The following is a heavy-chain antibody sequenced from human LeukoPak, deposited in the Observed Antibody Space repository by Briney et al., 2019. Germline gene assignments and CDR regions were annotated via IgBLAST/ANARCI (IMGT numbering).Heavy chain of an antibody. J-gene: IGHJ6*02. Sequence: GGSLRLSCAASGFTFSSYAMHWVRQAPGKGLEWVAVISYDGSNKYYADSVKGRFTISRDNSKNTLYLQMNSPRAEDTAVYYCASGRIAAVNYYYYYGMDVWGQGTTVTVSS. CDR1: GFTFSSYA. CDR2: ISYDGSNK. D-gene: IGHD6-13*01. V-gene: IGHV3-30-3*01. CDR3: ASGRIAAVNYYYYYGMDV.